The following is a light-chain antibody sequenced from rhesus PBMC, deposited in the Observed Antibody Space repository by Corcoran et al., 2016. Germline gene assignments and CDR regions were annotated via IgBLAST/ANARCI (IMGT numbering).Light chain of an antibody. Sequence: DIQMTQSPSSLSVSVGDTVTITCRASQSISSWLDWYQQKPGKAPKLRIYKASSLQSGVPSRLRGSGSGTDFTRTISSLQPEDFATYYCLQYSSSPWTFGQGTKVEIK. V-gene: IGKV1-22*01. CDR2: KAS. J-gene: IGKJ1*01. CDR1: QSISSW. CDR3: LQYSSSPWT.